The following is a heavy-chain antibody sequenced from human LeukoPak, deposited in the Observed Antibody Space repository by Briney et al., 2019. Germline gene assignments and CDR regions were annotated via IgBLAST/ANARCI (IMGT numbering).Heavy chain of an antibody. CDR3: ARDHREYDSSGYYLN. D-gene: IGHD3-22*01. CDR2: IYYSGST. V-gene: IGHV4-59*01. CDR1: GGSISSYY. J-gene: IGHJ3*01. Sequence: NPSETLSLTCTVSGGSISSYYWSWIRQPPGKGLEWIGYIYYSGSTHFHPSLKSRVTISLDTSKNQFSLKLSSVTAADTAVYYCARDHREYDSSGYYLNWGQGTMATVSS.